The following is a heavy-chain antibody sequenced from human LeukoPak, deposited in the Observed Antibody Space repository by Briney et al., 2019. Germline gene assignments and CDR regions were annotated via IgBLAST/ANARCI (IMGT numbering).Heavy chain of an antibody. Sequence: GALRFSCAASGFTFSSYAMSWFRQAPGKGLKGVSTISGIGDSTYTSYSVKGRFPISRANSKNTLYLQMNSLRAEDTAVYHCAKDSSFDSSGYYYRGSKVDYWGQRTLVTVSS. D-gene: IGHD3-22*01. CDR1: GFTFSSYA. V-gene: IGHV3-23*01. CDR2: ISGIGDST. J-gene: IGHJ4*02. CDR3: AKDSSFDSSGYYYRGSKVDY.